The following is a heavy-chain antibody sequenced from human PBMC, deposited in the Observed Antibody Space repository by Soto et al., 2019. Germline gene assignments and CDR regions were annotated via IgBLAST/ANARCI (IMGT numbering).Heavy chain of an antibody. Sequence: GESLKISCKGSGYSFTSYWIGWVRQMPGKGLEWMGIIYPGDSDTRYSPSFQGQVTISADKSISTAYLQWSSLKASDTAMYYCARHSHDYSNYIVGMDVWGQGTTVTSP. V-gene: IGHV5-51*01. CDR1: GYSFTSYW. D-gene: IGHD4-4*01. CDR3: ARHSHDYSNYIVGMDV. CDR2: IYPGDSDT. J-gene: IGHJ6*02.